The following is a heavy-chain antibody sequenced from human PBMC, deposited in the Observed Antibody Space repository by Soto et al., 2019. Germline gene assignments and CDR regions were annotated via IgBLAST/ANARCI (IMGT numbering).Heavy chain of an antibody. CDR3: ARERRFSGGSCYSFDY. J-gene: IGHJ4*01. V-gene: IGHV3-74*01. CDR2: INSDGSST. D-gene: IGHD2-15*01. Sequence: GGSLRLSCAASGFPFSSYWMHWVRQAPGKGLVWVSRINSDGSSTSYADSVKGRFTISRDNAKNTLYLQMNSLRAEDTAVYYCARERRFSGGSCYSFDYWGHGTLVTVSS. CDR1: GFPFSSYW.